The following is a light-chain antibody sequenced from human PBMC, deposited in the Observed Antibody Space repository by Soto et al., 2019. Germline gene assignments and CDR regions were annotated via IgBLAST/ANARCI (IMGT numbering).Light chain of an antibody. J-gene: IGKJ1*01. CDR3: QQRSNWPPTWT. CDR2: DAS. V-gene: IGKV3-11*01. Sequence: EIVLTQSPATLSLSPGQRATLSCRASQSVSTYLAWYQQKPGQAPRLLIYDASTRATGIPARFSGSGSATDFTLTISSLEPEDFAVYYCQQRSNWPPTWTFGQGTKVEI. CDR1: QSVSTY.